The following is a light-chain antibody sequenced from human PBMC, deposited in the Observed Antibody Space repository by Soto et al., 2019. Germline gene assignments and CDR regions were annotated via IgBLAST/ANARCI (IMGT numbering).Light chain of an antibody. CDR3: MQRTHWPIT. J-gene: IGKJ5*01. CDR2: KIS. CDR1: HSLVHSDGGAY. Sequence: MTQSPLSLPVTLGQPASISCRSNHSLVHSDGGAYFSWFQQRPGRSPRRLIYKISTRASGIPARFSGSGSGTDFALKISRVEAEDVGVYYCMQRTHWPITFGQGTRLENK. V-gene: IGKV2-30*02.